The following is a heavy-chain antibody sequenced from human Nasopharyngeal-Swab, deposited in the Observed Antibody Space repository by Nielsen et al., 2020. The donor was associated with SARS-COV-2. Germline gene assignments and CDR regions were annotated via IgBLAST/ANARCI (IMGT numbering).Heavy chain of an antibody. D-gene: IGHD3-3*01. CDR1: GFTVEDYG. CDR3: ARDITEVRSLEWKPFVDYYGMDI. Sequence: GESLKISCAASGFTVEDYGMHWVRQGPGKSLEWISLINGHDDGTQYADSVKGRFTISRDDSKNTWYLQMDTLRVEDTGVYYCARDITEVRSLEWKPFVDYYGMDIWGQGTTVSVSS. CDR2: INGHDDGT. J-gene: IGHJ6*02. V-gene: IGHV3-20*04.